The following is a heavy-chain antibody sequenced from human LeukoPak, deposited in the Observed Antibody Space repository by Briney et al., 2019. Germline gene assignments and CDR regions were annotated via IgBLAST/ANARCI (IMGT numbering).Heavy chain of an antibody. J-gene: IGHJ6*02. V-gene: IGHV1-18*01. CDR3: ARRSFGVVVPAASFYYYGMDV. CDR1: GYNFTSYR. Sequence: ASVKVFRNAFGYNFTSYRISWGRQTPGQGVEGMGWFTAYNGNTNYAQKLQGRVTMTTDTSTSTAYMELRSLRSDDTAVYYCARRSFGVVVPAASFYYYGMDVWGQGTTVTVSS. CDR2: FTAYNGNT. D-gene: IGHD2-2*01.